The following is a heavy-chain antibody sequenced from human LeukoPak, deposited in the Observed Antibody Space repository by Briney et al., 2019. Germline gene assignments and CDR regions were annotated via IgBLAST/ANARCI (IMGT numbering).Heavy chain of an antibody. D-gene: IGHD2-2*01. CDR1: GFTFSSYA. Sequence: GRSLRLSCAASGFTFSSYAMHWVRQAPGKGLEWVAVISYDGSNKYYADSAKGRFTISRDNSKNTLYLQMNSLRAEDTAVYYCASLGGIVVVPAAIWDWFDPWGQGTLVTVSS. CDR3: ASLGGIVVVPAAIWDWFDP. J-gene: IGHJ5*02. CDR2: ISYDGSNK. V-gene: IGHV3-30-3*01.